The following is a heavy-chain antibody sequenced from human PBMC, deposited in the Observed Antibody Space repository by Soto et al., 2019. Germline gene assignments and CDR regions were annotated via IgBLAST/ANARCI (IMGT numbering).Heavy chain of an antibody. CDR3: AKEISVAAGPWFFDL. CDR2: IYSGGTT. Sequence: GGSLRLSCAASGFSVSSSHMIWVRQAPGKGLEWVSVIYSGGTTYYAVSVKGRFTISRDKSKNTVYLQMDSLSTEDTAVYHCAKEISVAAGPWFFDLWGRGTVVTVSS. V-gene: IGHV3-53*01. J-gene: IGHJ2*01. D-gene: IGHD6-13*01. CDR1: GFSVSSSH.